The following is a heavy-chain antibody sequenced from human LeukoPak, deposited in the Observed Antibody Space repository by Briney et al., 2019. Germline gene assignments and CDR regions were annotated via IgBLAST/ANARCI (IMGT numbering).Heavy chain of an antibody. CDR2: ISAYNGNT. Sequence: ASVKVSCKASGYTFTSYGISWVRQAAGQGLEWMGWISAYNGNTNYAQKLQGRVTMTTDTSTSTAYMELRSLRSDDTAVYYCARVRALGDIVVVPAATQDFDYWGQGTLVTVSS. D-gene: IGHD2-2*01. CDR1: GYTFTSYG. J-gene: IGHJ4*02. V-gene: IGHV1-18*01. CDR3: ARVRALGDIVVVPAATQDFDY.